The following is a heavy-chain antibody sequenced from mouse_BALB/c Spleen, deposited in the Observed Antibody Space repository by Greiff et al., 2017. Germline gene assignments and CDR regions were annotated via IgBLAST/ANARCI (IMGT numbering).Heavy chain of an antibody. V-gene: IGHV5-17*02. CDR3: GRKGIYDYAIDY. J-gene: IGHJ4*01. D-gene: IGHD2-3*01. Sequence: EVKVVESGGGLVQPGGSRKLSCAASGFTFSSFGMHWVRQAPEKGLEWVAYISSGSSTIYYADTVKGRFTISRDNPKNTLFLQMTSLRSEDTAMYYCGRKGIYDYAIDYWGQGTSVTVSS. CDR2: ISSGSSTI. CDR1: GFTFSSFG.